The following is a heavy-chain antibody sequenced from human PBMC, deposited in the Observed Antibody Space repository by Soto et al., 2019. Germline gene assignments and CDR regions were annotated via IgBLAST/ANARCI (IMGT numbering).Heavy chain of an antibody. CDR2: IWYDGSNK. CDR3: ARDLKYYDILTGHYRPTSYYGLDV. D-gene: IGHD3-9*01. CDR1: GFTFSSYG. V-gene: IGHV3-33*01. J-gene: IGHJ6*01. Sequence: GGSLRLSCAASGFTFSSYGMHWVRQAPGKGLEWVAVIWYDGSNKYYADSVKGRFTISRDNSKNTLYLQMNSLRAEDTAVYYCARDLKYYDILTGHYRPTSYYGLDVWGQGTTVT.